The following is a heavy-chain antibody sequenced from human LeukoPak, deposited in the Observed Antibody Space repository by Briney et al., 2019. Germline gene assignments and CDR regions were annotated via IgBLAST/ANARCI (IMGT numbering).Heavy chain of an antibody. CDR1: GFPFSSYA. CDR3: VRGYSFGPYGMDV. D-gene: IGHD2-15*01. V-gene: IGHV3-64D*09. Sequence: GGSLRLSRSASGFPFSSYAMHWVRQAPGNRLEYVSAISDSGGSTYYADSVKGRFTISRDNSKNTLYLQMSSLRAEDTAVYFCVRGYSFGPYGMDVWGQGTTVTVSS. CDR2: ISDSGGST. J-gene: IGHJ6*02.